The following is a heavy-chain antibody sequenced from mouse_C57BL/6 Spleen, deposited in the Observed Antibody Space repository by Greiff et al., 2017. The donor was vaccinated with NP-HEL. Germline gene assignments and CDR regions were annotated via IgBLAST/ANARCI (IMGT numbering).Heavy chain of an antibody. CDR2: IDPSDSYT. CDR1: GYTFTSYW. Sequence: VQLQQPGAELVRPGTSVKLSCKASGYTFTSYWMHWVKQRPGQGLEWIGVIDPSDSYTNYNQKFKGKATLTVDTSSSTAYMQLSSLTSEDSAVYYCAREEEYDRYFDYWGQGTTLTVSS. V-gene: IGHV1-59*01. D-gene: IGHD2-3*01. J-gene: IGHJ2*01. CDR3: AREEEYDRYFDY.